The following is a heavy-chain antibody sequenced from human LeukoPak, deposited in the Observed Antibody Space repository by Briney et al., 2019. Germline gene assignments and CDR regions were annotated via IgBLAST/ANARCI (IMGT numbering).Heavy chain of an antibody. CDR3: ARGGHIVVVTAIGYHFDY. CDR1: GGSFSGYY. D-gene: IGHD2-21*02. CDR2: INHSGST. J-gene: IGHJ4*02. V-gene: IGHV4-34*01. Sequence: SETLSLTCGVYGGSFSGYYWTWIRQPPGKGLEWIGEINHSGSTNYNPSLKSRVTISVDTSKNQFSLKLSSVTAADTAVYYCARGGHIVVVTAIGYHFDYWGQGTLVTVSS.